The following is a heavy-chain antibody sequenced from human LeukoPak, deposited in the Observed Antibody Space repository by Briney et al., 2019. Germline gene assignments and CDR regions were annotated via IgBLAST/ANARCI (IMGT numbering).Heavy chain of an antibody. D-gene: IGHD2-15*01. J-gene: IGHJ4*02. CDR1: GFTFSSYA. V-gene: IGHV3-23*01. CDR3: AKFWASGRAFDY. Sequence: GGSLRLSCAASGFTFSSYAMSWVRQAPGKGLEWVSAISGSGDSTYYADSVKGRFTISRHNSKNTLYLQMNSLRAEDTAVYYCAKFWASGRAFDYWGQGTLVTVSS. CDR2: ISGSGDST.